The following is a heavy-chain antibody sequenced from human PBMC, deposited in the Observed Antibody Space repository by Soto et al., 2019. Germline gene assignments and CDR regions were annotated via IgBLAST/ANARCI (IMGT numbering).Heavy chain of an antibody. Sequence: GGSLRLSCAASGFTFSNYALSWVRQAPGKGLEWVSAISGSSDHTFYADSVKGRFTISRDNSKSTLYLQVNSLRAEDTAVYYCAKATHSSGWRYYFDFWGQGTQVTVSS. CDR1: GFTFSNYA. CDR2: ISGSSDHT. J-gene: IGHJ4*02. V-gene: IGHV3-23*01. CDR3: AKATHSSGWRYYFDF. D-gene: IGHD6-19*01.